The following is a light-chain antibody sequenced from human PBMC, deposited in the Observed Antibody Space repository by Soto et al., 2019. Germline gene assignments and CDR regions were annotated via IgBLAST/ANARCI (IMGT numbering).Light chain of an antibody. J-gene: IGKJ4*01. V-gene: IGKV3-11*01. CDR3: QQRSNWGLT. Sequence: EIVLTQSPATLSLSPGERATLSCRASQSVSSYLAWYQQKPGQAPRLLIYDASNRATGIPARFSGSGSGTDFTLTISSLEPEDFAVYYCQQRSNWGLTFGGGTKVDI. CDR2: DAS. CDR1: QSVSSY.